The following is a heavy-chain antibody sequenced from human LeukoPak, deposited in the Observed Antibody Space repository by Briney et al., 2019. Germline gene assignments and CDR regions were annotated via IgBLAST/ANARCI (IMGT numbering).Heavy chain of an antibody. CDR2: ISGSGGST. D-gene: IGHD3-22*01. J-gene: IGHJ3*02. Sequence: GGSLRLSCAASGFTFSSYAMSWVRQAPGKGLEWVSAISGSGGSTYYADSVKGRFTISRDNSKDTLYLQMNSLRAEDTAVYYCAKPNYYDSKGNAFDIWGQGTMVTVSS. CDR3: AKPNYYDSKGNAFDI. CDR1: GFTFSSYA. V-gene: IGHV3-23*01.